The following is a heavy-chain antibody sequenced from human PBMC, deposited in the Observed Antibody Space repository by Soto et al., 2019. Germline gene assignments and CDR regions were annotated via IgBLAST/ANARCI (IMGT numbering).Heavy chain of an antibody. CDR1: GFTFSSYW. V-gene: IGHV3-7*01. Sequence: GGSLRLSCAASGFTFSSYWMSWVRQAPGKGLEWVANIKQDGSEKYYVDSVKGRVTISRDNAKNSLYLQMNSLRAEDTAVYYCARDRAGDAFDIWGQGTMVTVSS. CDR3: ARDRAGDAFDI. D-gene: IGHD3-10*01. CDR2: IKQDGSEK. J-gene: IGHJ3*02.